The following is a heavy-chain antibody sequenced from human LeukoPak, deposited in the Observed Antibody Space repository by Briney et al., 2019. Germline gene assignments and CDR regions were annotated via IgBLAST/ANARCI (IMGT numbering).Heavy chain of an antibody. CDR2: VDPEDGET. CDR3: ATFRRAVSGTRYWFGP. D-gene: IGHD6-19*01. Sequence: GASVKVSCKVSGYTFTDYYMHWVQQAPGKGLEWMGLVDPEDGETIYAEKFQGRVTITADTSTDTAYMELSSLRSEDTAVYYCATFRRAVSGTRYWFGPWGQPTLVTDSS. CDR1: GYTFTDYY. V-gene: IGHV1-69-2*01. J-gene: IGHJ5*02.